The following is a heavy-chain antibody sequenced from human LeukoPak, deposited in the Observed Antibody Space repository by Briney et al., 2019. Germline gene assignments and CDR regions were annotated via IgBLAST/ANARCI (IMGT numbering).Heavy chain of an antibody. D-gene: IGHD5-18*01. J-gene: IGHJ4*02. CDR1: GGSMFGYY. Sequence: SETLSLTCTVSGGSMFGYYWSWIRQPPGKGLEWIGYIYSSGSTNYNPSLKSRVTISIDTSKNQFSLKLSSVTAADTAMYYCAKDPHTGIAPDYWGQGTLVTVSS. CDR2: IYSSGST. V-gene: IGHV4-59*01. CDR3: AKDPHTGIAPDY.